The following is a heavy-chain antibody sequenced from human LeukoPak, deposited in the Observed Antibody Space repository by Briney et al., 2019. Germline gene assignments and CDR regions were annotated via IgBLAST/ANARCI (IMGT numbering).Heavy chain of an antibody. CDR2: ISGGGGST. D-gene: IGHD3-22*01. Sequence: GGSLRLSCAVSGITLSNYGMRWVRQAPGKGLEWVAGISGGGGSTNYADSVKGRFTISRDNRKNTLYLQLNSLRVEDTAVYFCARRGVVIRVILVGFHKEAYYFDSWGQGALVTVSS. CDR3: ARRGVVIRVILVGFHKEAYYFDS. V-gene: IGHV3-23*01. CDR1: GITLSNYG. J-gene: IGHJ4*02.